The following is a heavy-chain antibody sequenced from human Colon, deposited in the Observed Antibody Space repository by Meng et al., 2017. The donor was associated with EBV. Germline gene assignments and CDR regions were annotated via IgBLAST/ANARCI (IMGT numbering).Heavy chain of an antibody. CDR1: GGSFSGYY. V-gene: IGHV4-34*01. CDR2: INHSGST. CDR3: ARRTTVNLRSFDS. J-gene: IGHJ4*02. Sequence: QVQIAQWGAGLLNPSETLSLTCAVSGGSFSGYYLSWIRQAPGKGLEWIGEINHSGSTKFNPSLESRVSISVDTSENQVSLKLTSVTAADTAVYYCARRTTVNLRSFDSWGQGTLVTVSS. D-gene: IGHD4-17*01.